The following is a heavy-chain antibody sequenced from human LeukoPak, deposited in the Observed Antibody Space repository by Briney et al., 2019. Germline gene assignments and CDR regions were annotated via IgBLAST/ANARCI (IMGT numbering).Heavy chain of an antibody. CDR1: GFSITSGYF. Sequence: SETLSLTCSVSGFSITSGYFWGWIRQSPGKGLEWIGSIYYSGSTYYNPSLKSRVTISVDTSKNQFSLKLSSVTAADTAVYYCARATYYYDSSGPEKDYYYYYMDVWGKGTTVTVSS. V-gene: IGHV4-38-2*02. CDR3: ARATYYYDSSGPEKDYYYYYMDV. CDR2: IYYSGST. D-gene: IGHD3-22*01. J-gene: IGHJ6*03.